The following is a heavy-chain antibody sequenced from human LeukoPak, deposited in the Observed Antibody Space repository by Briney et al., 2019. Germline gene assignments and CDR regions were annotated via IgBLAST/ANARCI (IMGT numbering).Heavy chain of an antibody. CDR2: ISAYNGNT. V-gene: IGHV1-18*01. D-gene: IGHD1-14*01. Sequence: GASVKVSCKASGYTFTSYGISWVRQAPGQGLEWMGWISAYNGNTNYAQKLQGRVTMTTDTSTSTAYMELRSLRSDDTAVYYCAGDYNLLRVKPNWFDPWGQGTLVTVSS. J-gene: IGHJ5*02. CDR3: AGDYNLLRVKPNWFDP. CDR1: GYTFTSYG.